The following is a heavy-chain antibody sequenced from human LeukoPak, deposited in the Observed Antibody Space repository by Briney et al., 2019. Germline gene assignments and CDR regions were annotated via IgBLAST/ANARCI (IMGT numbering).Heavy chain of an antibody. CDR3: ARHSKYQLLLLGYFDS. Sequence: PSETLSLTCTVSGGSISSESYYWSWIRQPAGKGLEWIRRINTSGNINYNPSLKSRVTLSVDTSNNQFSLKLTSVTAADTAVYYCARHSKYQLLLLGYFDSWGQGTLVTVSS. V-gene: IGHV4-61*02. CDR1: GGSISSESYY. CDR2: INTSGNI. D-gene: IGHD2-2*01. J-gene: IGHJ4*02.